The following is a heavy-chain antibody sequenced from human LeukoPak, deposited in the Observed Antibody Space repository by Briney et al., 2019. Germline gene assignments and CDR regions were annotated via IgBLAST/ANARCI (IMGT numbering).Heavy chain of an antibody. CDR2: IYYSGST. Sequence: PSETLSLTCTVSSGSISGYYLSWIRQPPGTGLEWIGYIYYSGSTNCNPPLKGRVTMSVDTSTNQFFLKLSSVTAADTAVYYRVRTNNPDFYDDWGQGTLVTVSS. CDR3: VRTNNPDFYDD. V-gene: IGHV4-59*01. CDR1: SGSISGYY. J-gene: IGHJ4*02.